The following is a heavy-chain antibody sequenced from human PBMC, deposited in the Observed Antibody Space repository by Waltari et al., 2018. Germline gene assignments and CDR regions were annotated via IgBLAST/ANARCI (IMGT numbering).Heavy chain of an antibody. CDR1: GYSISSGYY. J-gene: IGHJ3*02. CDR2: IYHSGST. D-gene: IGHD2-15*01. V-gene: IGHV4-38-2*01. CDR3: ATIIVVVAATRGAFDI. Sequence: QVQLQESGPGLVKPSETLSLTCAVSGYSISSGYYWGWIRKPPGKGLEWIGSIYHSGSTSYNPSLKIRVTISVDTSKNQFSLKLSSVTAAATAVYYCATIIVVVAATRGAFDIWGQGTMVTVSS.